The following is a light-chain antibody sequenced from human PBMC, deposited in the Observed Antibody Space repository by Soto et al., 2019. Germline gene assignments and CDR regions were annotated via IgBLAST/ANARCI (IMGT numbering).Light chain of an antibody. CDR1: QSFSSN. CDR2: GAS. J-gene: IGKJ1*01. Sequence: DIVMTQTQATLSLSPCVRATVSCTTSQSFSSNLAWYQQKPGQAPRLLIYGASSRATGIPDRFSGSGSGTDFTLTISRLEPEDFAVYYCQQRSNWPPTFGQGTKVDIK. V-gene: IGKV3D-20*02. CDR3: QQRSNWPPT.